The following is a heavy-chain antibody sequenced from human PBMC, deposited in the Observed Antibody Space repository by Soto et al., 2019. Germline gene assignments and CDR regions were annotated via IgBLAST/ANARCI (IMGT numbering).Heavy chain of an antibody. CDR1: GFTFSSYW. Sequence: EVQLVESGGGLVQPGGSLRLSCAASGFTFSSYWMHWVRQAPGKGLVWVSRINSDGSSTSYADSVKGRFTISRDNAKNPLYLQMNSLRAEDTAVYYCARARQQLVKVHYGMDVWGQGTTVTVSS. V-gene: IGHV3-74*01. CDR2: INSDGSST. CDR3: ARARQQLVKVHYGMDV. D-gene: IGHD6-13*01. J-gene: IGHJ6*02.